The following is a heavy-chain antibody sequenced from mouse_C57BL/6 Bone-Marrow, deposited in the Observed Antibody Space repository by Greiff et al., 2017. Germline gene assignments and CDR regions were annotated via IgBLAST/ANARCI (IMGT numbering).Heavy chain of an antibody. J-gene: IGHJ1*03. V-gene: IGHV1-55*01. D-gene: IGHD2-1*01. CDR3: ARPCDCNNWYFDV. CDR1: GYTFTSYW. Sequence: QVQLKESGPELVKPGASVKMSCKASGYTFTSYWITWVKQRPGQGLVWIGEIYPGSGSTNYNEKFKSKATLTVDTSSSTAYMQLSSLTSEDSAVYDCARPCDCNNWYFDVWGTGTTVTVSS. CDR2: IYPGSGST.